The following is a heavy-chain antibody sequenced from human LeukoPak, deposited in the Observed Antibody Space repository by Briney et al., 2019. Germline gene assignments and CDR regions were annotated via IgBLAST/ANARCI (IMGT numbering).Heavy chain of an antibody. Sequence: SVKVSCKTSGGTFSSSAITWVRQAPGQGLEWMGRIIPVLNITTYAQKFQGNVTITADTSTSTVYMELSSLRSEETAIYYCARDQGLTAPPPYGLDVWGQGTTVIVSS. CDR1: GGTFSSSA. V-gene: IGHV1-69*04. CDR2: IIPVLNIT. J-gene: IGHJ6*02. CDR3: ARDQGLTAPPPYGLDV. D-gene: IGHD5-18*01.